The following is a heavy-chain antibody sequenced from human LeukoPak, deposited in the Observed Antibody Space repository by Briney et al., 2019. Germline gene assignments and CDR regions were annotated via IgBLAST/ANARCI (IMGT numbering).Heavy chain of an antibody. CDR1: GYIFTTYW. V-gene: IGHV5-51*01. CDR2: IYPCDSDT. D-gene: IGHD3-3*01. Sequence: GEPLKISCKGSGYIFTTYWIGWVRHMPAKGVEWMGIIYPCDSDTRYSPSFQGHVTISADKSISTAYLQWSSLQASDTAIYYCARESWRKFDYWGQGTLVTVSS. J-gene: IGHJ4*02. CDR3: ARESWRKFDY.